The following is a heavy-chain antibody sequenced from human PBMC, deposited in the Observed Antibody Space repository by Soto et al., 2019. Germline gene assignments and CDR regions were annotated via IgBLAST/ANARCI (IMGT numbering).Heavy chain of an antibody. Sequence: QVHLVQSGAEVKKPGDSVKVSCRASGYIFINYYIHWMRQAPGQGLQWIGIINTNGGSTNYAEKFMGRVTMTMDTSTSTFYIDLSSLTSYDTAVYNCARYLAAADYWGQGTLVTVSS. J-gene: IGHJ4*02. CDR2: INTNGGST. V-gene: IGHV1-46*01. CDR3: ARYLAAADY. CDR1: GYIFINYY. D-gene: IGHD6-13*01.